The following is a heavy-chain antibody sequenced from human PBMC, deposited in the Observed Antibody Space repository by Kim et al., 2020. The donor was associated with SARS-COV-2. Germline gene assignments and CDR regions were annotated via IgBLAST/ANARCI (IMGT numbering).Heavy chain of an antibody. V-gene: IGHV3-23*01. CDR2: INNEGGT. CDR3: AIFAAYF. D-gene: IGHD2-15*01. CDR1: TFSFGAYS. Sequence: GGSLRLSCAASTFSFGAYSMNWVRQAPGKGLQWVSAINNEGGTYYTDSVKGRFTISRDKSKHMVYLQMNGLRAEDTAMYYCAIFAAYFWGRGTLVTVSS. J-gene: IGHJ4*02.